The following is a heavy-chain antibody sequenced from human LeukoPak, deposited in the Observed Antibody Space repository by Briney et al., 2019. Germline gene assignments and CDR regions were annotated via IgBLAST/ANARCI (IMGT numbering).Heavy chain of an antibody. CDR1: GDSVSSNNGA. CDR2: TYYWSKWYN. J-gene: IGHJ4*02. D-gene: IGHD6-19*01. CDR3: ARDLGNTGWYTFDY. V-gene: IGHV6-1*01. Sequence: SSQTLSLTCDISGDSVSSNNGAWNWIRQSPSRGLEWLGRTYYWSKWYNDYAGSLNGRITISPDTSKNQFSLHLNSVTPEDTAVYYCARDLGNTGWYTFDYWGQGVLVTVSS.